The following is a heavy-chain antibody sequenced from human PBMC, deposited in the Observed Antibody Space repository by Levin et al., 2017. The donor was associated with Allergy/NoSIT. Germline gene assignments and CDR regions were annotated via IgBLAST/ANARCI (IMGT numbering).Heavy chain of an antibody. V-gene: IGHV3-30*18. J-gene: IGHJ3*02. CDR3: AKLSGVVVTEHAFDI. CDR1: GFTFSSYG. Sequence: GGSLRLSCAASGFTFSSYGMHWVRQAPGKGLEWVAVISYDGSNKYYADSVKGRFTISRDNSKNTLYLQMNSLRAEDTAVYYCAKLSGVVVTEHAFDIWGQGTMVTVSS. D-gene: IGHD2-21*02. CDR2: ISYDGSNK.